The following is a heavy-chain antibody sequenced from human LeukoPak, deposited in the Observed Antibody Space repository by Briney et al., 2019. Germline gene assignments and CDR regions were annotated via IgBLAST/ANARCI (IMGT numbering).Heavy chain of an antibody. V-gene: IGHV3-21*01. J-gene: IGHJ6*03. CDR1: GFTFSSYS. CDR2: ISSSSSYI. CDR3: ARRPHYYYYMDV. Sequence: AGGSLRLSCAASGFTFSSYSMNWVRQAPGKGLEWVSSISSSSSYIYYADSVKGRFTISRDNAKNSLYLQMNSLRAEDTAVYYCARRPHYYYYMDVWGKGTTVTVSS.